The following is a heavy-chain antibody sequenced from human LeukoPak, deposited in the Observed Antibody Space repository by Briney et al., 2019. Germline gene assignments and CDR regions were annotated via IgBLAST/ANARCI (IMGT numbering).Heavy chain of an antibody. CDR2: LYYGGNT. V-gene: IGHV4-39*01. D-gene: IGHD5-18*01. J-gene: IGHJ4*02. CDR1: GRSISRTNYY. Sequence: PSETLSLTCTVSGRSISRTNYYWGWLRQPPGKGLEWIVSLYYGGNTHYHPSLKSRVSISVDTSKNQFSLRLTSVTAADTAMYYCATIQLWFAGTPDWGQGTLVIVSS. CDR3: ATIQLWFAGTPD.